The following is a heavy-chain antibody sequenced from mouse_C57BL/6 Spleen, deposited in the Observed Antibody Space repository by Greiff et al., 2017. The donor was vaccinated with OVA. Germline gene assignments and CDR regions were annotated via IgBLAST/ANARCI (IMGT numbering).Heavy chain of an antibody. D-gene: IGHD2-3*01. CDR3: ARIDCYWDYYAMDY. Sequence: QVQLQQPGAELARPGASVKLSCKASGYTFTRYGISWVKQRTGQGLEWIGEIYPRSGNTYYNEKFKGKATLTADKSSSTAYIELRSLTSEDSAVYLCARIDCYWDYYAMDYWGQGTSVTVSS. J-gene: IGHJ4*01. CDR1: GYTFTRYG. V-gene: IGHV1-81*01. CDR2: IYPRSGNT.